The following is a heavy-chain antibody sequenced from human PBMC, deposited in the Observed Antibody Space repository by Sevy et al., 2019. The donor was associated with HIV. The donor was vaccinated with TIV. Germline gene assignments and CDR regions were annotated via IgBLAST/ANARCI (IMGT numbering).Heavy chain of an antibody. CDR3: ARGLGVLRLGELSNWFDP. Sequence: ASVKVSCKASGYTFTTYGINWVRQAPGQGLEWMGWISAYNGNTNYAQTFQDRVTMNTDTSTSTAYMELRSLRSDDTAVFYCARGLGVLRLGELSNWFDPWGQGTLVTVSS. CDR2: ISAYNGNT. D-gene: IGHD3-16*02. V-gene: IGHV1-18*01. CDR1: GYTFTTYG. J-gene: IGHJ5*02.